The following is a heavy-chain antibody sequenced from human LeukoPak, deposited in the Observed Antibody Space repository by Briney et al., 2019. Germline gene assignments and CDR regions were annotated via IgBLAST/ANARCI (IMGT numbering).Heavy chain of an antibody. J-gene: IGHJ6*03. CDR2: IYTSGST. Sequence: SETLSLTCTVSGGSISSGSYYWSWIRQPAGKGLEWIGRIYTSGSTNYNPSLKSRVTISVDTSKNQFSLKLSSVTAADTAVYYCARGNDFWSGGRNYMDVWGKGTTVTVSS. CDR3: ARGNDFWSGGRNYMDV. CDR1: GGSISSGSYY. V-gene: IGHV4-61*02. D-gene: IGHD3-3*01.